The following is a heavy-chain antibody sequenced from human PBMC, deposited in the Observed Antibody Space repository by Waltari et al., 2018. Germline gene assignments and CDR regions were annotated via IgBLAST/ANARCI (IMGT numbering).Heavy chain of an antibody. Sequence: QVQLVQSGAEVKKPGSSVKVSCKASGGTFSSYAISWVRQAPGQGLEWMGGIIPMFGTANYAMKLQGRVTLTADECTSRAYMELGSLRSEDTAVYYCAGDHYDSRVPLDYWGQGTLVTVSS. CDR3: AGDHYDSRVPLDY. V-gene: IGHV1-69*12. CDR1: GGTFSSYA. J-gene: IGHJ4*02. CDR2: IIPMFGTA. D-gene: IGHD3-22*01.